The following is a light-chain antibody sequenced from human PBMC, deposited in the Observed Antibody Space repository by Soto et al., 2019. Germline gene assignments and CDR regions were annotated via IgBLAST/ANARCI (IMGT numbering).Light chain of an antibody. CDR1: SSDIGGYDY. CDR2: EVR. CDR3: CSYTRTSNHYF. J-gene: IGLJ1*01. V-gene: IGLV2-14*01. Sequence: QSVLTQPASVSGSPGQSITISCTGTSSDIGGYDYVSWYQQRPGKAPKLMIYEVRYRPSGVSNRVSGSKSGNTASLTISGLQAEDEAEYYCCSYTRTSNHYFFGSGTKVTVL.